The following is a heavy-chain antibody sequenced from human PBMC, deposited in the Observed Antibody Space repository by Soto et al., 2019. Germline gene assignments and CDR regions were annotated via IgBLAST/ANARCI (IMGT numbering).Heavy chain of an antibody. D-gene: IGHD1-20*01. J-gene: IGHJ4*02. CDR2: ISGSGGTA. Sequence: EVQVSESGGGLVQPGGSLRLSCVASGFTFSTYPMTWVRQVPGKGLEWVSGISGSGGTAYYADSVKGRFTISRDNSRNMLYLKMDSLRAEGTAVYYCAKVPLTHGWYFDYWGQGTLGTVSS. CDR1: GFTFSTYP. CDR3: AKVPLTHGWYFDY. V-gene: IGHV3-23*01.